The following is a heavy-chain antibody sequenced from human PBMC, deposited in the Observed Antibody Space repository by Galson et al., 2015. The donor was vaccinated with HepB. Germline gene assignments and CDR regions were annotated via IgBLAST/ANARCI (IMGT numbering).Heavy chain of an antibody. CDR3: ARDSGLWFGELSPFDY. J-gene: IGHJ4*02. CDR1: GFIFSSYW. Sequence: SLRLSCAASGFIFSSYWMSWVRQAPGKGLEWVANIKQDGSEKYYVDSVKGRFTSSRDNAKNSLYLQMNSLRAEDTAVYYCARDSGLWFGELSPFDYWGQGTLVTVSS. CDR2: IKQDGSEK. D-gene: IGHD3-10*01. V-gene: IGHV3-7*03.